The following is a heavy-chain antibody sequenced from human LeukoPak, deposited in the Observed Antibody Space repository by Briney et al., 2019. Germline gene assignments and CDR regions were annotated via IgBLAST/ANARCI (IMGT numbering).Heavy chain of an antibody. CDR1: GFTFSSYA. CDR2: ISGSGGST. Sequence: GGSLRLSCAASGFTFSSYAMSWVRQAPGKGLEWVSAISGSGGSTYYADSVKGRFTISRGNSKNTLYLQMNSLRAEDTAVYYCAKRRATGVAGYIDYWGQGTLVTVSS. D-gene: IGHD6-19*01. V-gene: IGHV3-23*01. J-gene: IGHJ4*02. CDR3: AKRRATGVAGYIDY.